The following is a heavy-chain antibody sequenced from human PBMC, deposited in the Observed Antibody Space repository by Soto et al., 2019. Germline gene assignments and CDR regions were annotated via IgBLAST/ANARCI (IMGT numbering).Heavy chain of an antibody. Sequence: GGSLRLSCAASGFTFSSYSMNWFRQAPGKGLEWVSYITPGSDTIYYADSVKGRFTISRDNGKNSLYLQMNSLRDEDTAVYYCARDIGSGWYYFDYWGQGNMVTVS. CDR2: ITPGSDTI. CDR3: ARDIGSGWYYFDY. CDR1: GFTFSSYS. J-gene: IGHJ4*02. V-gene: IGHV3-48*02. D-gene: IGHD6-19*01.